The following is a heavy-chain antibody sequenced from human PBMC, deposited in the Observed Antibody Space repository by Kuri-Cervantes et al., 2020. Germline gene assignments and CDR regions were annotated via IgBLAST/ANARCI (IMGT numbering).Heavy chain of an antibody. J-gene: IGHJ3*02. Sequence: GESLKISCAASGFTFSDYYMSWIRQAPGKGLEWVSYISGRDSTIHYADSVKGRFTVSRDNAKNSLYLQMNSLRAEDTAVYYCARTQITMIVVKSDAFDIWGQGTMVTVSS. CDR2: ISGRDSTI. V-gene: IGHV3-11*04. CDR3: ARTQITMIVVKSDAFDI. CDR1: GFTFSDYY. D-gene: IGHD3-22*01.